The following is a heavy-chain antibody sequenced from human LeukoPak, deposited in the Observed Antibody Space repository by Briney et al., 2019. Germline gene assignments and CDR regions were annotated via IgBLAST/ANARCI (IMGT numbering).Heavy chain of an antibody. V-gene: IGHV3-30*02. CDR1: GFTFSSYW. Sequence: GGSLRLSCAAPGFTFSSYWMHWVRQAPGKGLEWVAFIRYDGSNKYYADSVKGRFTISRDNSKNTLYLQMNSLRAEDTVVYYCAKGLRKIQLAYWGQGTLVTVSS. J-gene: IGHJ4*02. D-gene: IGHD5-18*01. CDR2: IRYDGSNK. CDR3: AKGLRKIQLAY.